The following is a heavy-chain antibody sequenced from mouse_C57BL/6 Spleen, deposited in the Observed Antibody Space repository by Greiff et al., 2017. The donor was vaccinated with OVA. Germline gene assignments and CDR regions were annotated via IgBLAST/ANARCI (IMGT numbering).Heavy chain of an antibody. V-gene: IGHV1-26*01. CDR3: AGYYGGFYYYAMDY. J-gene: IGHJ4*01. CDR1: GYTFTDYY. D-gene: IGHD1-1*01. CDR2: INPNNGGT. Sequence: EVQLQQSGPELVKPGASVKISCKASGYTFTDYYMNWVKQSHGKSLEWIGDINPNNGGTSYNQKFKGKATLTVDKSSSTAYMELRSLTSEDSAVYYCAGYYGGFYYYAMDYWGQGTSVTVSS.